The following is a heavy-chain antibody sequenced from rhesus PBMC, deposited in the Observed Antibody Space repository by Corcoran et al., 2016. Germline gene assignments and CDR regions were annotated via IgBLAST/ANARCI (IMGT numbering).Heavy chain of an antibody. Sequence: QLQLQESDPGLVKPSETLSVTCAVSGGSISSSYWSWIRQAPGKGLEWIGDFYGSVSSTNSNPSLKSRVTLSVDTSKTQLSLKLSSVTTADTAVYYCARGTVVFDYWGQGVLVTVSS. CDR2: FYGSVSST. V-gene: IGHV4-169*01. CDR1: GGSISSSY. CDR3: ARGTVVFDY. J-gene: IGHJ4*01. D-gene: IGHD5-24*01.